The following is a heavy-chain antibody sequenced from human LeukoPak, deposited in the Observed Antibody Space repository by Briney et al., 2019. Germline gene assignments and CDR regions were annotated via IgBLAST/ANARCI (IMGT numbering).Heavy chain of an antibody. CDR3: AAGRPYSLLDY. CDR1: GSSLSELS. V-gene: IGHV1-24*01. Sequence: ASVKVSCTVSGSSLSELSLYWVRQAPGKGLEWMGGFDVIDSETFYAQKFQGRVTVTEDSSTDTAYMELRSLTSDDTALYYCAAGRPYSLLDYWGQGTLVTVSS. J-gene: IGHJ4*02. CDR2: FDVIDSET. D-gene: IGHD5-18*01.